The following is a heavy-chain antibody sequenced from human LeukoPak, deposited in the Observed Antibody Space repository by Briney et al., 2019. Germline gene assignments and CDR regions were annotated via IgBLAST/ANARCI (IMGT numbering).Heavy chain of an antibody. Sequence: GESLKISCKDSGYSFTNYWIGWVRQMPGKGLEWMGIIHSADPNTKYSPSFQGQVTISADKSISTAYLQWSGLKASDTAMYYCAGARHGDYRWDYWGQGTLVTVSS. D-gene: IGHD4-17*01. CDR2: IHSADPNT. CDR3: AGARHGDYRWDY. V-gene: IGHV5-51*01. J-gene: IGHJ4*02. CDR1: GYSFTNYW.